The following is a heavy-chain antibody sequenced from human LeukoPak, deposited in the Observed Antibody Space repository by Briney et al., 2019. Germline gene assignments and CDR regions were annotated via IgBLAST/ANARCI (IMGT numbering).Heavy chain of an antibody. J-gene: IGHJ1*01. D-gene: IGHD2-15*01. Sequence: PSETLSLTCTASGGSISTYYWSWIRQPPGKGLEWIGYIYYSGSTGYNPSLKSRVTISVDTSKNQFSLKLTSVTAADTAMYYCATLRYCSGGSCFPKYFQHWGQGTLVTVSS. CDR1: GGSISTYY. CDR3: ATLRYCSGGSCFPKYFQH. V-gene: IGHV4-59*08. CDR2: IYYSGST.